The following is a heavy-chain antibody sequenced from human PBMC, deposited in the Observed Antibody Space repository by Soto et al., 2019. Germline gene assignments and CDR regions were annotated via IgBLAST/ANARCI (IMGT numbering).Heavy chain of an antibody. Sequence: ASVKVSCKASGYTFTSYAMHWVRQAPGQRLEWMGWINAGNGNTKYSQKFQGRVTITRDTSASTAYMELSSLRSEDTAVYYCASAPVPGSHDYVWGSYRRNGFDPWGQGTRVTVSS. V-gene: IGHV1-3*01. CDR3: ASAPVPGSHDYVWGSYRRNGFDP. D-gene: IGHD3-16*02. J-gene: IGHJ5*02. CDR1: GYTFTSYA. CDR2: INAGNGNT.